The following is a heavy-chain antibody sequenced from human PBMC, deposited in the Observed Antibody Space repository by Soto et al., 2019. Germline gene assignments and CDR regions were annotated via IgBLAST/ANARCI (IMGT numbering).Heavy chain of an antibody. CDR3: AREGSYSAYNFAHGIQLWSFDF. CDR2: IFSSGST. J-gene: IGHJ4*02. D-gene: IGHD5-12*01. CDR1: GGSINTFY. V-gene: IGHV4-4*07. Sequence: SETLSLTCTVSGGSINTFYWSWVRQPAGKGLEWIGRIFSSGSTSFNPSLESRVAMSVDTSKNHLSLNLSSVTAADMAVYYCAREGSYSAYNFAHGIQLWSFDFWGQGALVTVSS.